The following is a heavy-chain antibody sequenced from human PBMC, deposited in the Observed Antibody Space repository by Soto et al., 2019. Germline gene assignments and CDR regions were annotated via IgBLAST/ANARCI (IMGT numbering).Heavy chain of an antibody. CDR1: GYTFTSYA. D-gene: IGHD3-10*01. CDR2: INAGNSDT. J-gene: IGHJ4*02. V-gene: IGHV1-3*01. CDR3: ARGGVFFFAAPTNPFDY. Sequence: GASVKVSCKASGYTFTSYARHWVRQAPGQRLEWMGWINAGNSDTKYSQKFQGRVTITSDTSASTAYMELSSLRSEDTAVYYCARGGVFFFAAPTNPFDYWGQGTLVTVSS.